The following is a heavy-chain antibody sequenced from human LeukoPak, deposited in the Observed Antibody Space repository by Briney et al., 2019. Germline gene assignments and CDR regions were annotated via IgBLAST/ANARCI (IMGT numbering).Heavy chain of an antibody. D-gene: IGHD3-22*01. CDR1: GYSISSGYY. CDR3: ARQPGDMIVLVLAFDI. V-gene: IGHV4-38-2*02. CDR2: IYYSGST. Sequence: SETLSLTCTVSGYSISSGYYWGWIRQPPGKGLEWIGTIYYSGSTYYNPSLKSRVTIFVDTSKNQFSLKLSSVTAADTAVYYCARQPGDMIVLVLAFDIWGQGTMVTVSS. J-gene: IGHJ3*02.